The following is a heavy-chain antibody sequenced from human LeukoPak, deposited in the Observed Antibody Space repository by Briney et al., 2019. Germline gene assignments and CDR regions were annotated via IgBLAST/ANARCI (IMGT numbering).Heavy chain of an antibody. Sequence: PSETLSLTCTVSGYSISSGYYWAWIRQPPGKGLEWIGYIYYSGSTNYNPSLKSRVTISIDTSKNQFSLKLSPVTAADTAVYYCARRLPPPWCFDLWGRGTLVTVSS. CDR2: IYYSGST. V-gene: IGHV4-61*01. CDR3: ARRLPPPWCFDL. J-gene: IGHJ2*01. CDR1: GYSISSGYY.